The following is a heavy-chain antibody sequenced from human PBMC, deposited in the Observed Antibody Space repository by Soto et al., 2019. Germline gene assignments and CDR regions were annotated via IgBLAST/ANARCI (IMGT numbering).Heavy chain of an antibody. Sequence: QVQLVQSGAEVKKPGSSVKVSCKASGGTFSSYAISWVRQAPGQGLEWMGGIIPIFGTANYAQKFQGRVTITADESTSTASMELSSLGSGDTAVYYCAREPEPLYGGNSMAYYDGMDVWGQGTTVTVSS. J-gene: IGHJ6*02. V-gene: IGHV1-69*12. D-gene: IGHD4-17*01. CDR2: IIPIFGTA. CDR1: GGTFSSYA. CDR3: AREPEPLYGGNSMAYYDGMDV.